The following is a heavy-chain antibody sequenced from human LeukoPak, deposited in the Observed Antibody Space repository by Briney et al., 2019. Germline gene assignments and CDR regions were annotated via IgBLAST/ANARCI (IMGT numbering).Heavy chain of an antibody. D-gene: IGHD6-13*01. J-gene: IGHJ6*03. CDR3: ARVAAAGTGIFVNFYYSMDI. V-gene: IGHV4-39*01. CDR2: IYYSGST. Sequence: PSETLSLTCTVSGGSMSSSSYYWGWIRQPPGKGLEWIGSIYYSGSTYYNPSLKSRVTISVDTSKNQFSLKLSSVTAADTAVYYCARVAAAGTGIFVNFYYSMDIWGKGTTVTISS. CDR1: GGSMSSSSYY.